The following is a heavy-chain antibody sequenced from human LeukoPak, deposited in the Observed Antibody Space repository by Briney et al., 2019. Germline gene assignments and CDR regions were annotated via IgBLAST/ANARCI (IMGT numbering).Heavy chain of an antibody. CDR3: AREDSGYGLWYFDL. CDR2: ISVYNGDT. V-gene: IGHV1-18*01. Sequence: ASVKGSCKASGYTFTSEGISWVRQAPGQGLEWMGWISVYNGDTNYAQRLQGRVTMTTDTSTSTAYMELRSLRSDDTAVYYCAREDSGYGLWYFDLWGRGTLVTVSS. CDR1: GYTFTSEG. D-gene: IGHD5-12*01. J-gene: IGHJ2*01.